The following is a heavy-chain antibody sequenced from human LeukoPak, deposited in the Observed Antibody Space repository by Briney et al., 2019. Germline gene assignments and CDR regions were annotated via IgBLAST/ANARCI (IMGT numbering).Heavy chain of an antibody. J-gene: IGHJ4*02. CDR2: IKQDGSEK. CDR3: ARSKRGSSQKAPLDY. CDR1: GFTFSSYW. V-gene: IGHV3-7*01. D-gene: IGHD6-6*01. Sequence: PGGSLRLSCAASGFTFSSYWMSWVRQAPGKGLEWVANIKQDGSEKYYVDSVKGRFTISRDNAKNSLYLQMNSLRAEDTAVYYCARSKRGSSQKAPLDYWGQGTLVTVSS.